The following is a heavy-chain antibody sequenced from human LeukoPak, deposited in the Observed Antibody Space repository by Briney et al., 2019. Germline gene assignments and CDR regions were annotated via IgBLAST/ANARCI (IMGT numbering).Heavy chain of an antibody. J-gene: IGHJ5*02. V-gene: IGHV5-51*01. CDR1: GYSFTSYW. CDR2: IYPGDSDT. CDR3: ARPVYQLGGHLSRLDP. Sequence: GESLKISCKGSGYSFTSYWICWVRQMPGKGLEWMGIIYPGDSDTRYSPSFQGQVTISADKSISTAYLQWSSLKASDTAMYYCARPVYQLGGHLSRLDPWGQGTLVTVSS. D-gene: IGHD6-6*01.